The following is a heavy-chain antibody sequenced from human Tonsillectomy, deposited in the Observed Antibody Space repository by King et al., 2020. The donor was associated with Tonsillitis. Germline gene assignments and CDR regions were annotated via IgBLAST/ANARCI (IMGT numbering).Heavy chain of an antibody. J-gene: IGHJ4*02. CDR1: GASMSTYY. D-gene: IGHD6-19*01. CDR2: IHTRWRT. CDR3: ARDQPVGSTRFDY. V-gene: IGHV4-4*07. Sequence: QLQESGPGLVKPSETLSLTCTVSGASMSTYYWSWIRQPAEKGLELIGRIHTRWRTNYNPTLESRGTMSVETSKNQCSLKLTSMTAADTAVYYCARDQPVGSTRFDYWGQGILVTVSS.